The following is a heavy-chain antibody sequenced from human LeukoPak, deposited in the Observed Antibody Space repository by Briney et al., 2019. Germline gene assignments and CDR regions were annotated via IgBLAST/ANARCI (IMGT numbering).Heavy chain of an antibody. Sequence: GGSLRLSCAASGFSFGRYWMHWVRQAPGKGLVWISRINGDGSTTTYADSVKGRFTISRDNAKNTVYLQMNTLRAEDTAVYYCASTDFWNNNGGAWGQGTLVTVSS. CDR2: INGDGSTT. V-gene: IGHV3-74*01. D-gene: IGHD3-3*01. J-gene: IGHJ4*02. CDR3: ASTDFWNNNGGA. CDR1: GFSFGRYW.